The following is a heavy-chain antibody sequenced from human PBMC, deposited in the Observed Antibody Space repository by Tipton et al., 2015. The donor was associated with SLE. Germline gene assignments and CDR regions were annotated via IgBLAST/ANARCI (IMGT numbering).Heavy chain of an antibody. CDR3: ARVDYGDYAGWFDP. D-gene: IGHD4-17*01. CDR1: GFTFSSYA. V-gene: IGHV3-7*01. Sequence: SLRLSCAASGFTFSSYAMSWVRQAPGKGLEWVANIKQDGSEKYYVDSVKGRFTISRDNAKNTLYLQMNSLRAEDTAVYYCARVDYGDYAGWFDPWGQGTLVTVSS. J-gene: IGHJ5*02. CDR2: IKQDGSEK.